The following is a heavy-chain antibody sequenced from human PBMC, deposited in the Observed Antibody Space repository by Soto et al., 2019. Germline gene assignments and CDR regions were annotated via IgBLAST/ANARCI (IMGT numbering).Heavy chain of an antibody. CDR3: ASAKAVVIAALGI. D-gene: IGHD2-21*01. Sequence: EVQLLESGGGLVQPGGSLRLSCTASGFTFSSSAMNWVRQAPGQGLEWVASVSENGGSRRGTYYADSVKGRFTISRNNSKTTLYLQMDTLRGADTAVYYCASAKAVVIAALGIWGQGTMVTVSS. V-gene: IGHV3-23*01. J-gene: IGHJ3*02. CDR2: VSENGGSRRGT. CDR1: GFTFSSSA.